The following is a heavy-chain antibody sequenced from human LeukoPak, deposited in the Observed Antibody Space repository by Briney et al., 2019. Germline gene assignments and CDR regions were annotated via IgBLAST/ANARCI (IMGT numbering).Heavy chain of an antibody. V-gene: IGHV5-51*01. J-gene: IGHJ3*02. CDR3: ARSVLRFLEWPGVDAFDI. CDR1: GYSFTNYW. CDR2: IYPGDSDT. D-gene: IGHD3-3*01. Sequence: GESLKISCKGSGYSFTNYWIGWVRQMPGKGLEWMGIIYPGDSDTRYSPSFQGQVTISADKSISTAYLQWSSLKASDTAMYYCARSVLRFLEWPGVDAFDIWGQGTMVTVSS.